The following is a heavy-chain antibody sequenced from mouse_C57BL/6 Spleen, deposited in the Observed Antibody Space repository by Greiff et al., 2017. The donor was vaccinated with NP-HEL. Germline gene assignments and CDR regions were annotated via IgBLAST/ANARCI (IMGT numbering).Heavy chain of an antibody. CDR2: ISSGSSTS. CDR3: ARTLKAWFAY. V-gene: IGHV5-17*01. Sequence: EVQLVESGGGLVKPGGSLKLSCAASGFTFSDYGMHWVRQAPEKGLEWVAYISSGSSTSYYADTVKGRFTISRDNAKNTLFLQMTSLRSEDTTMYYCARTLKAWFAYWGQGTLVTVSA. CDR1: GFTFSDYG. J-gene: IGHJ3*01.